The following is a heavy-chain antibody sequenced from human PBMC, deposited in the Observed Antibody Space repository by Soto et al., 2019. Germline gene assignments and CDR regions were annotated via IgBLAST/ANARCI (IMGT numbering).Heavy chain of an antibody. V-gene: IGHV4-31*11. J-gene: IGHJ5*02. CDR2: IYYSRT. Sequence: SETLSLTCAVSGGSISSDDYFWSWIRQPPGKGLEWIGFIYYSRTYYNPSLESRATISVDTSKNQFSLKLSSVTAADTAVYYCARGNYDFWSGYVNWFDPWGQGTLVTVSS. CDR3: ARGNYDFWSGYVNWFDP. CDR1: GGSISSDDYF. D-gene: IGHD3-3*01.